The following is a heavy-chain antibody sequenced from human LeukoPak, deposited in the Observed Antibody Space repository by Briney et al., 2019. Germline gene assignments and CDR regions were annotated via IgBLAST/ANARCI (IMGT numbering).Heavy chain of an antibody. CDR1: GYTFTSYG. CDR2: ISAYNGNT. CDR3: ARDLYDFWSGYYQSDY. Sequence: ASVKVSCKASGYTFTSYGISWVRQAPGQGLEWMGWISAYNGNTNYAQKLHGRVTMTTDTSTSTAYMELRSLRSDDTAVYYCARDLYDFWSGYYQSDYWGQGTLVTVSS. D-gene: IGHD3-3*01. J-gene: IGHJ4*02. V-gene: IGHV1-18*01.